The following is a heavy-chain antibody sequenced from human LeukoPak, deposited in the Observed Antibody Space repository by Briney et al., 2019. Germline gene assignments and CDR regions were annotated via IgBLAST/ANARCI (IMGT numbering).Heavy chain of an antibody. CDR2: ISSSSTYI. D-gene: IGHD1-26*01. V-gene: IGHV3-21*01. J-gene: IGHJ4*02. CDR3: ARGWELGDF. Sequence: GGSLRLSCAASGFTFSIYSMIWVRQAPGKGLEWVSSISSSSTYIFYADSVKGRFTISRDNAKNSLYLQMNSLRAEDTAVYYCARGWELGDFWGQGTLVTVSS. CDR1: GFTFSIYS.